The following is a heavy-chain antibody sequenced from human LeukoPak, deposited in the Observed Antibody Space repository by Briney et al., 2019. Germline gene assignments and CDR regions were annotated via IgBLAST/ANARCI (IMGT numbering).Heavy chain of an antibody. D-gene: IGHD1-26*01. CDR3: ARSGPSGSYYNWFDP. CDR2: IDYSGST. V-gene: IGHV4-59*01. CDR1: GGSISSYY. Sequence: PSETLSLTCTVSGGSISSYYWSWIRQPPGKGLDWIGYIDYSGSTNYNPSLKSRVTISVDTSKNQFSLSLSSVIAADTAVYYCARSGPSGSYYNWFDPWGQGTLATVSS. J-gene: IGHJ5*02.